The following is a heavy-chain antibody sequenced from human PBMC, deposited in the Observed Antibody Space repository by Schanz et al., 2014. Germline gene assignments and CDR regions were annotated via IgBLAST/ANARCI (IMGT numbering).Heavy chain of an antibody. CDR1: GYSFTEYF. Sequence: QVQWVQSGPAVKKPGASMKVSCLASGYSFTEYFLHWVQQAPGQGLEWMGWINSNSGETNYEQKLKGRVTLTSDTSISTAFMDLSGLISDDTATYFCARARYTGYDCSGYWGQGTLLIVSS. CDR2: INSNSGET. J-gene: IGHJ4*02. CDR3: ARARYTGYDCSGY. V-gene: IGHV1-2*02. D-gene: IGHD5-12*01.